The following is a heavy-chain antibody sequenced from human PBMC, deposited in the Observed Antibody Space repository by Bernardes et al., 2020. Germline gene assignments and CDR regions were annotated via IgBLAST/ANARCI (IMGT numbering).Heavy chain of an antibody. Sequence: ASVKVSCKASGYTFIHYYMHWVRQAPGQGLEWMGRIDPNNGDTEFAQRFQGRVTMTRDTTVSTAYMELSRLRSDDTAIYYCARGVRGDDFGSGSYYVDWGRGTLVTVSS. CDR2: IDPNNGDT. CDR3: ARGVRGDDFGSGSYYVD. J-gene: IGHJ1*01. CDR1: GYTFIHYY. D-gene: IGHD3-10*01. V-gene: IGHV1-2*06.